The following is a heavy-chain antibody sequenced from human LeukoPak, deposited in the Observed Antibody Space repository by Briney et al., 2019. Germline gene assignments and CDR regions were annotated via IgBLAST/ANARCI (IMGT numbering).Heavy chain of an antibody. CDR2: INHSGST. CDR3: ARRVVTTLRDYFDY. Sequence: PSETLSLTCAVYGGSFSGYYWSWIRQPPGKGLEWIGEINHSGSTNYNPSLKSRVTISVDTSKNQFSLKLSSVTAADTAVYFCARRVVTTLRDYFDYWGQGILVTVSS. J-gene: IGHJ4*02. D-gene: IGHD2-21*02. CDR1: GGSFSGYY. V-gene: IGHV4-34*01.